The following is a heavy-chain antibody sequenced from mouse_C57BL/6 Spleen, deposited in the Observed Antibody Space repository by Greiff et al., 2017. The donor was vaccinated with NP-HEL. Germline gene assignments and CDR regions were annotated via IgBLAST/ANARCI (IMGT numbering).Heavy chain of an antibody. J-gene: IGHJ1*03. CDR1: GYTFTSYG. V-gene: IGHV1-58*01. CDR2: IYIGNGYT. Sequence: VHVKQSGAELVRPGSSVKMSCKTSGYTFTSYGINWVKQRPGQGLEWIGYIYIGNGYTEYNEKFKGKATLTSDTSSSTAYMQLSSLTSEDSAIYFCARSHYYGSSYWYFDVWGTGTTVTVSS. CDR3: ARSHYYGSSYWYFDV. D-gene: IGHD1-1*01.